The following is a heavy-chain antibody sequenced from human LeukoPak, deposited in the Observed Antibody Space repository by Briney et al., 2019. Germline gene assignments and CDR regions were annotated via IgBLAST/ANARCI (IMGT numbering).Heavy chain of an antibody. V-gene: IGHV4-34*01. J-gene: IGHJ5*02. CDR1: GGSFSGYY. CDR2: INHSGST. CDR3: ARGRWFDP. Sequence: SETLSLTCAVYGGSFSGYYWSWIRQPPGKGLEWIGEINHSGSTNYNPSLKSRVTISVDTSKNQFSLKLSSVTAADMAVYYCARGRWFDPWGQGTLVTVSS.